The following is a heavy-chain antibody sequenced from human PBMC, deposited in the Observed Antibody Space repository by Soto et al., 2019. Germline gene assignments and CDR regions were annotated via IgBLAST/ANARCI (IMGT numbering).Heavy chain of an antibody. V-gene: IGHV1-8*01. D-gene: IGHD3-3*01. Sequence: VASVKVSCKASGYTFTSYDINWVRQATGQGLEWMGWMNPNSGNTGYAQKFQGRVTMTRNTSISTAYMELSSLRSEDTAVYYCARAFYYDFWSWTGYYYYGMDVWGRGTTVTVSS. CDR2: MNPNSGNT. J-gene: IGHJ6*02. CDR3: ARAFYYDFWSWTGYYYYGMDV. CDR1: GYTFTSYD.